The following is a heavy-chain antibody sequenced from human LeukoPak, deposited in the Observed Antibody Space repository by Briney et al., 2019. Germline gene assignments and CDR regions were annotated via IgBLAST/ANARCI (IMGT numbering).Heavy chain of an antibody. CDR3: AKEDSSSSDY. V-gene: IGHV3-7*01. Sequence: GGSLRLSCAASGFTFNSYWMSWVRQAPGKGLEWVANIKQDGSEKYYVDSVKGRFTISRDNSKNTLYLQMNSLRAEGTSVYYCAKEDSSSSDYWDQGTLITVSS. J-gene: IGHJ4*02. D-gene: IGHD6-6*01. CDR2: IKQDGSEK. CDR1: GFTFNSYW.